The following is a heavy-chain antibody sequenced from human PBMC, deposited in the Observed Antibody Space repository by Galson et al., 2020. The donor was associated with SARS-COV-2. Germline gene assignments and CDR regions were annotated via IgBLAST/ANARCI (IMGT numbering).Heavy chain of an antibody. J-gene: IGHJ4*02. CDR3: TKVRDTSITPTGEAWGCYSY. D-gene: IGHD6-13*01. Sequence: GESLKISCATSGLTFSNYDMNWVRQAPGKGLEWVSFIQFDGTNAYYADSVEGRFSISRDNSKNTLYLQMNSLRTDDTAVYYCTKVRDTSITPTGEAWGCYSYWRQGPLVTVS. CDR1: GLTFSNYD. V-gene: IGHV3-30*02. CDR2: IQFDGTNA.